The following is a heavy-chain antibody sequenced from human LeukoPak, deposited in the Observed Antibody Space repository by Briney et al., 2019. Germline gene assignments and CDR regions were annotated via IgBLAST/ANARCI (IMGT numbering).Heavy chain of an antibody. CDR2: IKHDGSAK. D-gene: IGHD3-22*01. J-gene: IGHJ4*02. Sequence: GGSLRLSCAASGFTFSSYWMSWVRQAPGKGLEWVAYIKHDGSAKNYVDSVKGRFTISRDNAKNSLYLQMNSLRAEDTAVYYCARGSTYYDSSGQVPFDYWGQGTLVTVSS. V-gene: IGHV3-7*01. CDR3: ARGSTYYDSSGQVPFDY. CDR1: GFTFSSYW.